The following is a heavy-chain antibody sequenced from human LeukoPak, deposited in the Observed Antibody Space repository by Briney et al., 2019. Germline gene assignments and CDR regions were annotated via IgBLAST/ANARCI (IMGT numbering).Heavy chain of an antibody. CDR2: IYNSGIT. Sequence: PSETLSLTCTVSGGSISGYYWTCIRQLPGKGLEWIGYIYNSGITNYNPSLKSRVTVSVDTSKNQFSLRLTSVTAADTAVYYCARSVPSLDYLFDSWGHGTLVTVSS. V-gene: IGHV4-59*08. J-gene: IGHJ5*01. CDR3: ARSVPSLDYLFDS. CDR1: GGSISGYY. D-gene: IGHD4-11*01.